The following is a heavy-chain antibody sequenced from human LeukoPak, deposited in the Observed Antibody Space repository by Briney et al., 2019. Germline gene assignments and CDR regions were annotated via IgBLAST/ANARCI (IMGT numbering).Heavy chain of an antibody. CDR1: GFSFNNDW. V-gene: IGHV3-7*01. CDR3: ARGVTMIVVVIHDWYFDL. CDR2: INQDGSEK. J-gene: IGHJ2*01. D-gene: IGHD3-22*01. Sequence: YPGGSLRLSCATSGFSFNNDWMDWVRQAPGKGLEWVANINQDGSEKNCLDSVKGRFTISRDNAQNSLYLQMNGLRVEDTAVYYCARGVTMIVVVIHDWYFDLWGRGTLVTVSS.